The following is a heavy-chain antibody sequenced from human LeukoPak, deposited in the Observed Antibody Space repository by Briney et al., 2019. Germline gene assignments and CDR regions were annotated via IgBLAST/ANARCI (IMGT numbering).Heavy chain of an antibody. CDR1: GFTFSNYA. D-gene: IGHD3-9*01. V-gene: IGHV3-23*01. J-gene: IGHJ4*02. Sequence: GGSLRLSCAASGFTFSNYAMTWVRQAPGKGLEWVSAISASGASTYYADSVKGRFTISRDNSKNTLYLQMNSLRAEDTAVYYCAKDLYDILTGYYPFDYWGQGTLVTVSS. CDR3: AKDLYDILTGYYPFDY. CDR2: ISASGAST.